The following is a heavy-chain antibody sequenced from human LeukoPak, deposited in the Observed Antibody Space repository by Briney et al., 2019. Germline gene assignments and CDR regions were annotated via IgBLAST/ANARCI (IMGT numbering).Heavy chain of an antibody. V-gene: IGHV4-4*07. Sequence: SETLSLTCSVSGGSISGYYWTWIRQPAGKGLEWIGRVYTSGGAHYNPSLKTRLTMSVDTSKNQFSLKLSSVTAADTAVYYCARLITGTTTALDIWGQGTMVTVSS. D-gene: IGHD1-7*01. J-gene: IGHJ3*02. CDR1: GGSISGYY. CDR2: VYTSGGA. CDR3: ARLITGTTTALDI.